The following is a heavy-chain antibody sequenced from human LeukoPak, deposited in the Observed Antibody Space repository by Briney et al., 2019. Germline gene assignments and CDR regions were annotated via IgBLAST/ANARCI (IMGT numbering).Heavy chain of an antibody. D-gene: IGHD3-10*01. V-gene: IGHV4-59*01. CDR3: VGIWFGARHFDY. CDR2: IYYSGST. CDR1: GGSISSYY. J-gene: IGHJ4*02. Sequence: SETLSLTCTVSGGSISSYYWSWIRQPPGKGLEWIGYIYYSGSTNYNPSLKSRVTISVDTSKNQFSLKLSSVTAADTAVYYCVGIWFGARHFDYWGQGTLVTVSS.